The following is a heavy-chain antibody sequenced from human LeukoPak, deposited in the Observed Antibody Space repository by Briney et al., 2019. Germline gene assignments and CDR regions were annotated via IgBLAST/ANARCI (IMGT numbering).Heavy chain of an antibody. J-gene: IGHJ5*02. V-gene: IGHV4-38-2*02. D-gene: IGHD1-26*01. CDR3: ARDGGSYLNWFDP. CDR1: GYSISSGYY. CDR2: IYHSGST. Sequence: TPSETLSLTCTVSGYSISSGYYWGWIRQPPGKGLEWIGSIYHSGSTYYNPSLKSRVTISVDTSKNPFSLKLSSVTAADTAVYYCARDGGSYLNWFDPWGRGTLVTVSS.